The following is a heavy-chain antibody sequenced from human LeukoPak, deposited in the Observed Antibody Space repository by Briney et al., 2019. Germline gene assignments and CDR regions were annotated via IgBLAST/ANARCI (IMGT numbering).Heavy chain of an antibody. Sequence: GASVKVSCKAYGYTFTDYYMHWVRQAPGQGLEWMGWINPNSGGTNYAQKFQGRVTITRDTSISTAYMELSRLRSDDTAVYYCAREGPIVGATHLVDYWGQGTLVTVSS. CDR2: INPNSGGT. D-gene: IGHD1-26*01. V-gene: IGHV1-2*02. J-gene: IGHJ4*02. CDR3: AREGPIVGATHLVDY. CDR1: GYTFTDYY.